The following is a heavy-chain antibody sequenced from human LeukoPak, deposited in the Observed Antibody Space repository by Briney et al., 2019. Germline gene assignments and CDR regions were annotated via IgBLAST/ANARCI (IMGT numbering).Heavy chain of an antibody. J-gene: IGHJ4*02. D-gene: IGHD6-19*01. CDR2: ISASGGRT. CDR1: GFTFSSYA. V-gene: IGHV3-23*01. Sequence: DPGGSLRLSCAASGFTFSSYAMSWVRQAPGKGLEWVSGISASGGRTHYADSVKGRFTISRDNSKNTLYLQMNSLRAEDTAVYYCAKDAVAIAYYYFDYWGQGTLVTVFS. CDR3: AKDAVAIAYYYFDY.